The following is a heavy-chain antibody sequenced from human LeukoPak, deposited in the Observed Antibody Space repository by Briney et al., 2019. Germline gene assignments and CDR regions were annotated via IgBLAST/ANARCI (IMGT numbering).Heavy chain of an antibody. CDR1: GFTFSSYA. J-gene: IGHJ4*02. V-gene: IGHV3-30*04. CDR3: ARHADIVVVPAATIDY. D-gene: IGHD2-2*01. CDR2: ISYDGSNK. Sequence: GGSLRLSCAASGFTFSSYAMHWVRQAPGKGLEWVAVISYDGSNKYYADSAKGRFTISRDNSKNTLYLQMNSLRAEDTAVYYCARHADIVVVPAATIDYWGRGTLVTVSS.